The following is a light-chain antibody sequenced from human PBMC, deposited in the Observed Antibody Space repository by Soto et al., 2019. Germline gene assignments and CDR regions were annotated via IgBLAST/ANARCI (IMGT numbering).Light chain of an antibody. Sequence: EVVLTQSPGTLSLSPGERATLSCRASQIFTINSLAWYQQKPGQPPRLLIYAASTRASAIPDRFSGSGSGTDFTLTISRLQPEDFALYYCQQYGDSPFTFGPGTRVDVK. J-gene: IGKJ3*01. CDR3: QQYGDSPFT. V-gene: IGKV3-20*01. CDR2: AAS. CDR1: QIFTINS.